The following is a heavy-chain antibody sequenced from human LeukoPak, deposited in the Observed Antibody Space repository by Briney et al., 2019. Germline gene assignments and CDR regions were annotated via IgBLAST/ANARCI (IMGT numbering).Heavy chain of an antibody. J-gene: IGHJ3*02. CDR1: GYTFTNHD. V-gene: IGHV1-8*01. Sequence: ASVKVSCKASGYTFTNHDITWVRQATGQGLEWMGWMNPNSGNTGYAQKFQGRVTMTRNTSISTAYMELSSLRSDDTAVYYCATYAAVIRDAFDIWGQGTMVTVSS. CDR3: ATYAAVIRDAFDI. D-gene: IGHD2-21*01. CDR2: MNPNSGNT.